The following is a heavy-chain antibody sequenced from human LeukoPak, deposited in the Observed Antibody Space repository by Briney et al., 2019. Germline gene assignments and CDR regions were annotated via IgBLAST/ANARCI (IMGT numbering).Heavy chain of an antibody. CDR2: ISSSGNTI. D-gene: IGHD2-2*01. CDR1: GFTFSSYS. CDR3: ARVETSRRGFYYYMDV. V-gene: IGHV3-48*04. Sequence: GGSLRLSCAASGFTFSSYSMNWVRQAPGKGLEWVSYISSSGNTIYDADSVKGRFTISRDNAKKSLYLQMNSLRAEDTAVYYCARVETSRRGFYYYMDVWGKGTTVTISS. J-gene: IGHJ6*03.